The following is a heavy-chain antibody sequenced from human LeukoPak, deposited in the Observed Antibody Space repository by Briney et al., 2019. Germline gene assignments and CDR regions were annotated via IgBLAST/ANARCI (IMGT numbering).Heavy chain of an antibody. Sequence: GGSLRLSCAASGFTVSSNYMSWVRQAPGKGLEWVSVIYSGGSTYYADSVKGRFTISRDNSKNTLYLQMNSLRAEDTAAYYCAGVSGTDGAEYFQHWGQGTLVTVSS. D-gene: IGHD5-24*01. CDR1: GFTVSSNY. CDR3: AGVSGTDGAEYFQH. J-gene: IGHJ1*01. CDR2: IYSGGST. V-gene: IGHV3-53*01.